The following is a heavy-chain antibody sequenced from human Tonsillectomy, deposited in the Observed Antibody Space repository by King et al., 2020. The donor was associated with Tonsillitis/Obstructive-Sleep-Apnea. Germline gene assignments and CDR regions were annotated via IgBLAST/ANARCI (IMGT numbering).Heavy chain of an antibody. V-gene: IGHV3-33*01. CDR1: GFRLSSYG. D-gene: IGHD4-17*01. CDR3: ARDQRTGYGDYIDY. CDR2: IWSDESKK. J-gene: IGHJ4*02. Sequence: QLVQSGGGVVQPGRSLRLSCAASGFRLSSYGMHWVRQAPGKGLEWLTVIWSDESKKYYADSLKGRFTISRDNSKNTLFLQLSSLRVEATAVYYCARDQRTGYGDYIDYWGQGTLVTVSS.